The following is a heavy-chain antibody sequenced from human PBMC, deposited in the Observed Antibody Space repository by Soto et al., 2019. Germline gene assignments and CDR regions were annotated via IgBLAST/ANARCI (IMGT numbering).Heavy chain of an antibody. V-gene: IGHV4-31*03. CDR2: IYYSGST. D-gene: IGHD3-16*02. CDR1: GGSISSGGYY. CDR3: AGRYDCVWGSYRRNAFDI. J-gene: IGHJ3*02. Sequence: KPSETLSLTCTVSGGSISSGGYYWSWIRQHPGKGLEWIGYIYYSGSTYYNPSLKSRVTISVDTSKNQFSLKLSSVTAADTAVYYCAGRYDCVWGSYRRNAFDIWGQGTMVTVSS.